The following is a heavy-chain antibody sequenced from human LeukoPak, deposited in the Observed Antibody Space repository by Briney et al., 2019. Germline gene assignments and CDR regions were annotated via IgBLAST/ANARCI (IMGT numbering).Heavy chain of an antibody. CDR2: ISSSGSTI. CDR1: GFTFSSYE. D-gene: IGHD1-20*01. CDR3: ARIGSDNWNDRGSDY. J-gene: IGHJ4*02. Sequence: GESLKISCAASGFTFSSYEMNWVRQAPGKGLEWVSYISSSGSTIYYADSVKGRFTISRDNAKNSLYLQMNSLRAEDTAVYYCARIGSDNWNDRGSDYWGQGTLVTVSS. V-gene: IGHV3-48*03.